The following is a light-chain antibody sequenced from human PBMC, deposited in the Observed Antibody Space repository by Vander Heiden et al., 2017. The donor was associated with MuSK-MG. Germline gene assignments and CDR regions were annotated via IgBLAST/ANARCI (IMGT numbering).Light chain of an antibody. CDR1: SSDIGAYNY. CDR2: DVS. J-gene: IGLJ2*01. Sequence: QSPLTHPASVSGSPGQWITISCTGTSSDIGAYNYVAWYQHHPGKAPKLLIYDVSNRPSGLSNRFSGSKSGNTDSLTISGLQAEDEADYYCSSSTSSTTVVFGTGTKLTVL. CDR3: SSSTSSTTVV. V-gene: IGLV2-14*03.